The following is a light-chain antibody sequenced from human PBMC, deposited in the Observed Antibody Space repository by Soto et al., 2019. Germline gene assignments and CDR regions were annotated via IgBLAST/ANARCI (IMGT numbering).Light chain of an antibody. CDR2: EVS. V-gene: IGLV2-14*01. CDR3: SSYTSSSTRHVV. J-gene: IGLJ2*01. Sequence: QSALTQPASVSGSPGQSITISCTGTSSDVGGYNYVSWYQQHPGKAPKLMIYEVSNRPSGVSNRFSGSKSGNTATLTLSGLQAEDEADYYCSSYTSSSTRHVVFGGGTKLTVL. CDR1: SSDVGGYNY.